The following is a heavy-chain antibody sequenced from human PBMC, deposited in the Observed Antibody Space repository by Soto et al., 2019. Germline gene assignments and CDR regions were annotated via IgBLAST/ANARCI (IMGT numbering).Heavy chain of an antibody. V-gene: IGHV3-23*01. J-gene: IGHJ6*02. Sequence: GGSLRLSCAASGFTFSSYAMSWVRQAPGKGLEWVSAISGSGGSTYYADSVKGRFTISRDNSKNTLYLQMNSLRAEDTAVYYCAKGGPYYYDSSGYPTDYYYGMDVWGQGTTVTVSS. D-gene: IGHD3-22*01. CDR1: GFTFSSYA. CDR2: ISGSGGST. CDR3: AKGGPYYYDSSGYPTDYYYGMDV.